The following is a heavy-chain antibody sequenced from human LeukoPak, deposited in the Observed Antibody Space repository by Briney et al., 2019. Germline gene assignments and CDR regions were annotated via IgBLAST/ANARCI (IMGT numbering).Heavy chain of an antibody. D-gene: IGHD3-9*01. V-gene: IGHV4-39*01. J-gene: IGHJ4*02. CDR1: DASISSSTYY. CDR2: IYYSGST. Sequence: SETLSLTCTVSDASISSSTYYWGWIRQPPGKGLEWIGSIYYSGSTYYNPSLKSRVIISVDTSKNQFSLKLSSVTAEDTAVYYCMSYTCFDWLSRFCWGQGRHVTVSS. CDR3: MSYTCFDWLSRFC.